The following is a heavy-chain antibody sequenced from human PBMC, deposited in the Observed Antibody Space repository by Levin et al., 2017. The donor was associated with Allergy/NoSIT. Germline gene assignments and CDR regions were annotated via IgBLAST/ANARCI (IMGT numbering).Heavy chain of an antibody. V-gene: IGHV3-48*01. Sequence: GGSLRLSCAASGFTFSHYGMNWVRQAPGKGLEWVSYINSRSSPIYYGDSVKGRFTISRDNAKNSLFLEMNSLRAEDTAVYYCARGEGDYDKSFDYWGQGTLVTVSS. D-gene: IGHD3-22*01. J-gene: IGHJ4*02. CDR3: ARGEGDYDKSFDY. CDR1: GFTFSHYG. CDR2: INSRSSPI.